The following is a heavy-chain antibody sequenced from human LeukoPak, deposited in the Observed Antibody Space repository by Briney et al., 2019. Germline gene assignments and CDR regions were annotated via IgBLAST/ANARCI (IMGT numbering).Heavy chain of an antibody. V-gene: IGHV1-2*02. J-gene: IGHJ5*02. CDR2: INPNSGGT. D-gene: IGHD3-22*01. CDR3: AGEYYYDSTEGYWFDP. Sequence: ASVKVSCKASGYTFTGYYMHWVRQAPGQGLEWMGWINPNSGGTNYAQKFQGRVTITTDESTSTAYMELSSLRSEDTAVYYCAGEYYYDSTEGYWFDPWGQGTLVTVSS. CDR1: GYTFTGYY.